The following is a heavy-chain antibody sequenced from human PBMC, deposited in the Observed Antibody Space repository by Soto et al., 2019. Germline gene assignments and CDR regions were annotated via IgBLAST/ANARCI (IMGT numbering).Heavy chain of an antibody. CDR2: IKIKTDGGTT. J-gene: IGHJ4*02. V-gene: IGHV3-15*01. D-gene: IGHD3-10*01. CDR1: GFPFSNAW. CDR3: TASHSYGYPNFDY. Sequence: PGGSVRLSCAASGFPFSNAWMSLVRQAPGKGLEWVGRIKIKTDGGTTDYAAPVKGRFTISIDDSKNTLYLQMNSLKTEDTAMYYCTASHSYGYPNFDYWVQGTLVTVSS.